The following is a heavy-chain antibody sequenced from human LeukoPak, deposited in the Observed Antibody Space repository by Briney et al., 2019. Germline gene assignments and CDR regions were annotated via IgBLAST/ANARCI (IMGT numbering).Heavy chain of an antibody. Sequence: GGSLRLSCAASGFTFSSYTMSWVRPAPGEGLEWGSSISVSGGSTYYADSVKGRFTISRDKSKNTLYLQMNSLRSEDTAVYYCAMSMIVVVSGAFDIWAQGTMVTVSS. D-gene: IGHD3-22*01. V-gene: IGHV3-23*01. CDR3: AMSMIVVVSGAFDI. CDR2: ISVSGGST. J-gene: IGHJ3*02. CDR1: GFTFSSYT.